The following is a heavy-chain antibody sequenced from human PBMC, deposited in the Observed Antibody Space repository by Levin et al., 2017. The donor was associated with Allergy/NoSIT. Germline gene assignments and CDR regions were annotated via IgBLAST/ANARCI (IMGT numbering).Heavy chain of an antibody. J-gene: IGHJ5*02. CDR3: ARGEGIVVVPAAPEGGCWFDP. CDR2: INHSGST. CDR1: GGSFSGYY. D-gene: IGHD2-2*01. V-gene: IGHV4-34*01. Sequence: SETLSLTCAVYGGSFSGYYWSWIRQPPGKGLEWIGEINHSGSTNYNPSLKSRVTISVDTSKNQFSLKLSSVTAADTAVYYCARGEGIVVVPAAPEGGCWFDPWGQGTLVTVSS.